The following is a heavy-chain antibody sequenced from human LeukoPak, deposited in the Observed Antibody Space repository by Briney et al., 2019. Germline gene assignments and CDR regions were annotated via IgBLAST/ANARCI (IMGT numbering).Heavy chain of an antibody. CDR3: ATEIVGYGDVHYFDS. CDR1: GYTLTEIS. Sequence: ASVKGSCKVSGYTLTEISMHWVRQAPGQGLEWMGGFNPEDAETIYARSFQGRLTVTEDTSTDTAYMELSSLRSEDTAMYYCATEIVGYGDVHYFDSWGQGTLVTVSS. D-gene: IGHD4-17*01. V-gene: IGHV1-24*01. CDR2: FNPEDAET. J-gene: IGHJ4*02.